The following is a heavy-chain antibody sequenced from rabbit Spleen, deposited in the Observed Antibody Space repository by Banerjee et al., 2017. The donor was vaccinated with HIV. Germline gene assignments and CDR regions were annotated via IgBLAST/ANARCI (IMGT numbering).Heavy chain of an antibody. J-gene: IGHJ6*01. CDR2: IYAGRGST. D-gene: IGHD8-1*01. Sequence: QEQLVASGGDLVKHGESLTLLCIASGVSFSGSSYMCWVRQAPGKGLEWIGCIYAGRGSTHYAKWAKGRFIMSRTSSTTVTLQMTSLTAADTATYFCARDTGSSFSSYGMDLWGPGTLVTVS. CDR1: GVSFSGSSY. CDR3: ARDTGSSFSSYGMDL. V-gene: IGHV1S45*01.